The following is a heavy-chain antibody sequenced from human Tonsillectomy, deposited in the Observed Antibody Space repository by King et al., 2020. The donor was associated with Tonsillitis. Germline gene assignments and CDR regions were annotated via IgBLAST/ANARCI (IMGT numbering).Heavy chain of an antibody. CDR2: ISYDGKNK. D-gene: IGHD6-19*01. V-gene: IGHV3-30*04. CDR3: ARDPYSSGKSSSSPYYFDY. J-gene: IGHJ4*02. CDR1: GFTFSSYA. Sequence: VQLVESGGGVVQPGRSLRLSCAASGFTFSSYAMHWVRQAPGKGLEWVAVISYDGKNKYYADSVKGRFTISRDNSENTLYLQMNSLRAEDTAMHYCARDPYSSGKSSSSPYYFDYWGQGALVTVSS.